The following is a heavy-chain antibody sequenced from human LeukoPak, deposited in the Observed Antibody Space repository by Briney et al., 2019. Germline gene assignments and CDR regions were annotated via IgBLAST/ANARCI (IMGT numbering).Heavy chain of an antibody. V-gene: IGHV4-61*02. CDR2: SSSSGST. Sequence: SETLSLTCTVSGDSISSGDYYWSWIRQPAGKRLECIGRSSSSGSTNYNPSLKSRVTISVDTSKNQFSLKLSSVTAADTAVYFCARGPYSYDSSGAFDIWGQGTMVTVSS. J-gene: IGHJ3*02. CDR1: GDSISSGDYY. D-gene: IGHD3-22*01. CDR3: ARGPYSYDSSGAFDI.